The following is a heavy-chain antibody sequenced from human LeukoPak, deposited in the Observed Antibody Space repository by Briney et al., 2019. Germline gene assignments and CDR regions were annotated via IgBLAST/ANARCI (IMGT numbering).Heavy chain of an antibody. CDR2: IIPIFGIA. V-gene: IGHV1-69*04. Sequence: ASVKVSCKASGGTFSSYAISWVRQAPGQGLEWMGRIIPIFGIANYAQKFQGRVTITADKSTSTAYMELSSLRSEDTAVYYCARERASGRYSSSWYLPTDPYYYGSSGYYENWFDPWGQGTLVTVSS. J-gene: IGHJ5*02. CDR3: ARERASGRYSSSWYLPTDPYYYGSSGYYENWFDP. CDR1: GGTFSSYA. D-gene: IGHD3-22*01.